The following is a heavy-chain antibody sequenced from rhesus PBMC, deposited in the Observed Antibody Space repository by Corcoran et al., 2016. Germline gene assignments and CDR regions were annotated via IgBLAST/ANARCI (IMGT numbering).Heavy chain of an antibody. Sequence: QVQLQESGPGLVKPSETLSLTCAVSAGPFSGSYWGWIRPPPGTGLWWIGYISGSSGNTDYNPSLKSRVTISTDTSKNQFSLKLNSVTAADTAVYYCAREGYCSGGVCYSFDYWGQGVLVTVSS. CDR2: ISGSSGNT. CDR3: AREGYCSGGVCYSFDY. V-gene: IGHV4-165*01. CDR1: AGPFSGSY. J-gene: IGHJ4*01. D-gene: IGHD2-8*01.